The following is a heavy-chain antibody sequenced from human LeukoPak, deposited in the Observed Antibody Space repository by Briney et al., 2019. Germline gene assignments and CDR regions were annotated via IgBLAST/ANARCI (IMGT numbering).Heavy chain of an antibody. CDR1: GFTFSSYS. CDR3: ARRDGYNNPFGY. D-gene: IGHD5-24*01. V-gene: IGHV3-21*01. Sequence: GGSLRLSCAASGFTFSSYSMNWVRQAPGKGLEWVSSISSSSSYIYYADSVKGRFTISRDNAKNSLYLQMNSLRAEDTAVYYCARRDGYNNPFGYWGQGTLVTVSS. CDR2: ISSSSSYI. J-gene: IGHJ4*02.